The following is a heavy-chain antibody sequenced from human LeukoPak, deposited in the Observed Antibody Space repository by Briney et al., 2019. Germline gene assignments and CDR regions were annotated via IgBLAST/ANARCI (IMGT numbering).Heavy chain of an antibody. CDR1: GFTVSSNF. Sequence: GGSLRLSCVVSGFTVSSNFMSWVRQAPGKGLEWVSAIYVGGSTYYADSVRGRFTISRDNSKNTLYLQMNSLRAEDTAVYYCARARASTDWGDAFDIWGRGTMVTVSS. V-gene: IGHV3-53*01. D-gene: IGHD7-27*01. CDR2: IYVGGST. J-gene: IGHJ3*02. CDR3: ARARASTDWGDAFDI.